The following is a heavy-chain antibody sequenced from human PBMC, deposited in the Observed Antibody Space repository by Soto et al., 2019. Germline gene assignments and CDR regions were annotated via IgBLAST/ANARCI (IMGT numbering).Heavy chain of an antibody. V-gene: IGHV3-74*01. CDR3: VRGLYGEPVGFDS. J-gene: IGHJ4*02. D-gene: IGHD4-17*01. CDR2: VNSDGSTT. CDR1: GFVFTDYW. Sequence: GGSLRLSCAASGFVFTDYWMHWVRRVPGRGLVWVSRVNSDGSTTNYVDSVKGRFTISRDNAKNTLYLHMTSLRAEDTSVFHCVRGLYGEPVGFDSWGQGTLVTV.